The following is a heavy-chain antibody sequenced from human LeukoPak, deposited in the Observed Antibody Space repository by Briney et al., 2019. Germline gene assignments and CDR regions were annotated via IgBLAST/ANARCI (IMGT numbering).Heavy chain of an antibody. CDR2: IYYSGST. D-gene: IGHD6-6*01. CDR3: ARQYSSSSGCIDY. CDR1: GGSISSGGYY. Sequence: SETLSLTCTVSGGSISSGGYYWSWIRQHPGKGLEWIVYIYYSGSTNYNPSLTSRVTITVDTSKNQFSLKLSSVTAADTAVYYCARQYSSSSGCIDYWGQGTLVTVSS. J-gene: IGHJ4*02. V-gene: IGHV4-61*08.